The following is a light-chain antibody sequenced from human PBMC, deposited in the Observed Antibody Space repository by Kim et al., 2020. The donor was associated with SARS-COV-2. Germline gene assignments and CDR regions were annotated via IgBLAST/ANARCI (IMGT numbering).Light chain of an antibody. CDR2: CTS. V-gene: IGKV3-20*01. CDR3: QQYDRPPYT. CDR1: QSVASNP. J-gene: IGKJ2*01. Sequence: LAPGDRATRSCGSSQSVASNPVAWFQQRPGQAPRLLFYCTSSRAPAIPDRFSASGSGTDFTLTISRLEPEDFAIYYCQQYDRPPYTFGQGTKREI.